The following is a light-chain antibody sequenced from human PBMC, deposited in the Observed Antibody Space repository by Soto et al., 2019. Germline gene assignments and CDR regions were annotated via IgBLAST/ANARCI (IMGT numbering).Light chain of an antibody. CDR3: SSYTSSSTLASV. CDR2: EVS. CDR1: SSDVGGYNY. Sequence: QSVLTQPASVSGSPGQSITISCTGTSSDVGGYNYVSWYQQHPGKAPKLMIYEVSNRPSGVSNRFSGSKSGNTASLTISGLQAEDEADYYCSSYTSSSTLASVFGNGTKVTVL. J-gene: IGLJ1*01. V-gene: IGLV2-14*01.